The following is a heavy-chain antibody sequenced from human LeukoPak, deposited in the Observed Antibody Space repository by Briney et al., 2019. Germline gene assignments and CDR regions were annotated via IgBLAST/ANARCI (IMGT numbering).Heavy chain of an antibody. D-gene: IGHD6-13*01. V-gene: IGHV2-70*11. Sequence: SGPTLVNPTQTLTLTCNSSGFSLRTSGMCVSWIRQPPGKALEWLARIDWSEDKYYSTSLKTRLTISKDTSYNQVVLTMTSVTAADTTTYYCARYPALNSHSWPIDSWGQGTLVTFS. J-gene: IGHJ4*02. CDR1: GFSLRTSGMC. CDR2: IDWSEDK. CDR3: ARYPALNSHSWPIDS.